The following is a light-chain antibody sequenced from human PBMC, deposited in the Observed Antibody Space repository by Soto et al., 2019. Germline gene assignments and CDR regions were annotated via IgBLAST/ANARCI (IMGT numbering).Light chain of an antibody. CDR3: QQRGNWPSALT. V-gene: IGKV3-11*01. Sequence: EIVLTQSPATLSLSPGERATLSCRASQSVSTYLAWYQQKPGQAPRLLIYDATNRATGIPARFSGSGSGTDFTLTISSLEPEDFAVYYGQQRGNWPSALTFGGGTKVEIK. J-gene: IGKJ4*01. CDR1: QSVSTY. CDR2: DAT.